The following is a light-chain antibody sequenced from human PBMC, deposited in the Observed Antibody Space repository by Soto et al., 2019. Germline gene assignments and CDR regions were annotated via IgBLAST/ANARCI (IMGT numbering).Light chain of an antibody. Sequence: QSALTQPRSVSGSPGQSVTISCTGTTSDFGGYNYVSWYQQHPGKAPKVMIFDVSKRPSGVPDRFSGSKSGNTASLTISGLQAEDEADYYCSSYAGDYTWIFGGGTKLTVL. CDR2: DVS. V-gene: IGLV2-11*01. CDR3: SSYAGDYTWI. CDR1: TSDFGGYNY. J-gene: IGLJ2*01.